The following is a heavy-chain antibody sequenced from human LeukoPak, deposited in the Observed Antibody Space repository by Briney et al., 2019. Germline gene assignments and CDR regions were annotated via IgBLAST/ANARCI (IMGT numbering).Heavy chain of an antibody. D-gene: IGHD3-3*02. CDR3: ARDGHFETGFDY. Sequence: GGSLRLSCAASGFTFSSYSMKWVRQAPGKGLEWVSSISSSSSYIYSADSVKGRFTISRDNAKNSLYLQMNGLRAEDTAVYFCARDGHFETGFDYWGQGTLVTVSS. CDR2: ISSSSSYI. V-gene: IGHV3-21*01. J-gene: IGHJ4*02. CDR1: GFTFSSYS.